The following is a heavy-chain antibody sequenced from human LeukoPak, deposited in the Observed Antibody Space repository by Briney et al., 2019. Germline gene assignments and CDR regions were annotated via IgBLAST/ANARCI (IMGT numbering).Heavy chain of an antibody. D-gene: IGHD2-2*01. Sequence: PGGSLRLSCVASGFSFDDYAMHWVRQAPGKGLEWVSGISWNRGTIGYADSVKGGFTISRDNAKNSLYLQMNSLRAEDTALYYCVKGGCSSISCYCDYWGQGTLVTVFS. CDR1: GFSFDDYA. V-gene: IGHV3-9*01. CDR2: ISWNRGTI. J-gene: IGHJ4*02. CDR3: VKGGCSSISCYCDY.